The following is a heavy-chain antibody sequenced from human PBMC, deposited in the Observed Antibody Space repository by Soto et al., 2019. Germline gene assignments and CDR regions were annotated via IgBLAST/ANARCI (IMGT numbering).Heavy chain of an antibody. Sequence: ASVKVSCKASGYTFSGYSITWVRQAPGQGLEWMGRISGYNGNTNYARTLRGRLTLTTDTSTSTAYMELRSLTSDDTAVYYCARDVFCGGAPACPDMDVWGQGTTVTVS. CDR2: ISGYNGNT. CDR3: ARDVFCGGAPACPDMDV. D-gene: IGHD2-21*01. V-gene: IGHV1-18*04. CDR1: GYTFSGYS. J-gene: IGHJ6*02.